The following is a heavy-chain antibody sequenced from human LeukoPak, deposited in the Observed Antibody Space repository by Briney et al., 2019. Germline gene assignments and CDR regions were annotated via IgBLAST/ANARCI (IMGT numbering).Heavy chain of an antibody. CDR2: IRNDK. V-gene: IGHV3-30*02. CDR3: ATLPTYSSNWHDY. Sequence: QPGGSLRLSCAASGFTFSSSGMHWVRQAPGKGLEWVAFIRNDKYYADSVKGRFTISRDNSKNTMYLQMNSLRAEDTAVYYCATLPTYSSNWHDYWGQGTLVTVSS. D-gene: IGHD2-2*01. CDR1: GFTFSSSG. J-gene: IGHJ4*02.